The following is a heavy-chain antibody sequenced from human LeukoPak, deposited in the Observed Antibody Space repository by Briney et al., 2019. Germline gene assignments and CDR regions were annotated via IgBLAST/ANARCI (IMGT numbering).Heavy chain of an antibody. J-gene: IGHJ4*02. D-gene: IGHD2-2*01. CDR3: ARDQGVVVPAAPGDY. V-gene: IGHV1-18*01. Sequence: ASVKVSCKASGYTLTSYGISWVRQAPGQGLEWMGWISAYNGNTNYAQKLQGRVTMTTDTSTSTAYMELRSLRSDDTAVYYCARDQGVVVPAAPGDYWGQGTLVTVSS. CDR2: ISAYNGNT. CDR1: GYTLTSYG.